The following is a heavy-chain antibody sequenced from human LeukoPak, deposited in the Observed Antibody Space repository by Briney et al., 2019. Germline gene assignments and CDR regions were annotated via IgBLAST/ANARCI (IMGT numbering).Heavy chain of an antibody. V-gene: IGHV3-7*01. Sequence: PGGSLRLSCAASGFTFSSYWMSWVRQAPGKGLEWVANIKQDGSEKYYVDSVKGRFTISRDNAKNSLYLQMNSLRGEDTAVYYCVRAGLTYYDFWSGYPYYMDVWGKGTTVTVSS. CDR1: GFTFSSYW. J-gene: IGHJ6*03. D-gene: IGHD3-3*01. CDR3: VRAGLTYYDFWSGYPYYMDV. CDR2: IKQDGSEK.